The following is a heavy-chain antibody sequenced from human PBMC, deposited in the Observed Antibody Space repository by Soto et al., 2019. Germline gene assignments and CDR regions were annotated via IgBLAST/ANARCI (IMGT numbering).Heavy chain of an antibody. CDR1: GFTFSSYS. V-gene: IGHV3-48*02. CDR2: ISSSSSTI. Sequence: GGSLRLSCAASGFTFSSYSMNWVRQATGKGLEWVSYISSSSSTIYYADSVKGRFTISRDNAKNSLYLQMNSLRDEDTAVYYCARDRNSDNWNDYEAGDYWGQGTLVTVSS. CDR3: ARDRNSDNWNDYEAGDY. J-gene: IGHJ4*02. D-gene: IGHD1-20*01.